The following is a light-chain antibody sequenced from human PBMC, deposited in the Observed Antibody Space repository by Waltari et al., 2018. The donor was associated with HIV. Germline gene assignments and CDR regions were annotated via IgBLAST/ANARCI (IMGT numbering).Light chain of an antibody. V-gene: IGLV2-8*01. J-gene: IGLJ2*01. CDR1: SSAVGGYKY. Sequence: QSALTQPPSASGSPGQSVTISSTGTSSAVGGYKYVSWYQQHPGKAPKLMIYDVTKRPSGVPDRFSGSKSGNTASLTVSGLQAEDEADYYCSSYAGNNILVFGGGTKLTVL. CDR2: DVT. CDR3: SSYAGNNILV.